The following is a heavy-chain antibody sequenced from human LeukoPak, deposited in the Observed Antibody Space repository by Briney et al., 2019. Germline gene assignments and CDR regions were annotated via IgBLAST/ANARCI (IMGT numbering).Heavy chain of an antibody. CDR2: IIPIFGTA. CDR3: ARGFYEPRRYYYYGMDV. J-gene: IGHJ6*04. Sequence: GSSVKVSCKASGGTFSSYAISWVRQAPGQGLEWMGGIIPIFGTANYAQKSQGRVTITADKSTSTAYMELSSLRSEDTAVYYCARGFYEPRRYYYYGMDVWGKGTTVTVSS. CDR1: GGTFSSYA. D-gene: IGHD5/OR15-5a*01. V-gene: IGHV1-69*06.